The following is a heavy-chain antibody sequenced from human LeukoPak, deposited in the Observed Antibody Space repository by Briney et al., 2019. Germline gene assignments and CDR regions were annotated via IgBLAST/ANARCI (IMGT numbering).Heavy chain of an antibody. V-gene: IGHV4-59*01. CDR3: AGGYGSSWSFDH. CDR2: MHHSGSS. Sequence: SETLSLTCTVSGVSIRSYYWNSVRQSPGRGLEWIGYMHHSGSSHYNPFLKSRVTISVDTSKNHFSLKLNSVTAAYTAVYYCAGGYGSSWSFDHWGQGTLVTVSS. CDR1: GVSIRSYY. D-gene: IGHD2-2*01. J-gene: IGHJ4*02.